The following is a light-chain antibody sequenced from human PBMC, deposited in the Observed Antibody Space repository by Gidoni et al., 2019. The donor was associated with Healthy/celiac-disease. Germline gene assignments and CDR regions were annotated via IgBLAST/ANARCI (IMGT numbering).Light chain of an antibody. Sequence: QSALTQPASVSGSPGQSITISCTGTSSDVGGYNYVSWYQQHPGKAPKLMIYEVSNRHSGVSNRFSGSKSGNTASLTSSGLQAEDEADYYCSSYTSIMRVFGGGTKLTVL. CDR2: EVS. J-gene: IGLJ3*02. CDR3: SSYTSIMRV. V-gene: IGLV2-14*01. CDR1: SSDVGGYNY.